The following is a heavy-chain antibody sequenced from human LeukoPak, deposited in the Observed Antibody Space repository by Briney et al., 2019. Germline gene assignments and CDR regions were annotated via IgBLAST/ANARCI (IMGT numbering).Heavy chain of an antibody. D-gene: IGHD2-15*01. V-gene: IGHV3-23*01. CDR1: GFTSSIYA. Sequence: GGSLRLSCAASGFTSSIYAMNWVRQAPGKGLEWVSAISGSGADTYYADSVKGRFTISRDNSKNTLYLQMNSLRAEDTAIYFCAKELRRSPTYYFDYWGQGTLVTVSS. CDR3: AKELRRSPTYYFDY. CDR2: ISGSGADT. J-gene: IGHJ4*02.